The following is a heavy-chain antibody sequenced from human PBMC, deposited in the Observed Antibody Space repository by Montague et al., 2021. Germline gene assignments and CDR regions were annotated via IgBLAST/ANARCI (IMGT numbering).Heavy chain of an antibody. D-gene: IGHD3-9*01. V-gene: IGHV4-4*02. CDR1: GVSISNTYW. CDR3: ATVFILTGYTWDH. Sequence: SETLSLTCAVSGVSISNTYWWTWVRQSPGKGLEWIGEISVGGTTNYNSSFKSRVTMSMDRSKNHFSLSLTSVTAADTAVYYCATVFILTGYTWDHWGQGTLVTASS. CDR2: ISVGGTT. J-gene: IGHJ4*02.